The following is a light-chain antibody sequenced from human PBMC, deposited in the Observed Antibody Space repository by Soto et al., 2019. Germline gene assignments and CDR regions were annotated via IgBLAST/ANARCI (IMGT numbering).Light chain of an antibody. CDR3: HHYSRSPPYT. V-gene: IGKV3-20*01. CDR1: QSVSNNA. Sequence: EIVLTQSPDTLSLSPGERATVSCRASQSVSNNALAWYQQRPGQAPRLVLYGASTRPTGIPDRFSGSGSGTEFTLTISRLEPEDFAVYYCHHYSRSPPYTFGQGTKLDIK. J-gene: IGKJ2*01. CDR2: GAS.